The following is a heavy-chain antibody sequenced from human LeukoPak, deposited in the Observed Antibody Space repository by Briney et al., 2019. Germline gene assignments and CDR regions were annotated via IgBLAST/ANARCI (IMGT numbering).Heavy chain of an antibody. J-gene: IGHJ6*03. V-gene: IGHV4-39*01. CDR2: IYYSGST. D-gene: IGHD6-19*01. CDR3: ARHRGYSRGWSERYYYMDV. Sequence: SETLSLACTVSGGSISTSSYYWGWIRQPPGKGLVWIGSIYYSGSTYYNPSLKSRVTISVDTSKNQFSLKLSSVTAADTAVYYCARHRGYSRGWSERYYYMDVWGKGTTVTISS. CDR1: GGSISTSSYY.